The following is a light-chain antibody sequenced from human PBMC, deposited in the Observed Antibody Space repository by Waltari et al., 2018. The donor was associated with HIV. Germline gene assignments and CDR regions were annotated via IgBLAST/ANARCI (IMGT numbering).Light chain of an antibody. CDR3: QTWDTGIWV. Sequence: QLVLTQSPSASASLGASVKLTCTVDSEHRPYAIAWHPQQPDKGPRFLMRINFDGSHNKGDGIPDRFSGSSSGAERYLTISSLQSEDEGDYFCQTWDTGIWVFGGGTKLTVL. J-gene: IGLJ3*02. CDR2: INFDGSH. V-gene: IGLV4-69*01. CDR1: SEHRPYA.